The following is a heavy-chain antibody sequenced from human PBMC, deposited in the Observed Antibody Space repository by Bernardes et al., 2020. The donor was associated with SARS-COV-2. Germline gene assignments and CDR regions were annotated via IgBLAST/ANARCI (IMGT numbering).Heavy chain of an antibody. CDR3: ARGIAAAGTRVDY. J-gene: IGHJ4*02. Sequence: GGSLRLSCAASGFTFSSYGMHWVRQAPGKGLEWVAVIWYDGSNKYYADSVKGRFTISRDNSKNTVYLQMNSLRVEDTAVFYCARGIAAAGTRVDYWGQGTLVTVSS. CDR2: IWYDGSNK. CDR1: GFTFSSYG. V-gene: IGHV3-33*01. D-gene: IGHD6-13*01.